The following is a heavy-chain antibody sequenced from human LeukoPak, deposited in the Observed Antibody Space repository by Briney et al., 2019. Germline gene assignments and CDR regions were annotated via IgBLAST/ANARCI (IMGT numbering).Heavy chain of an antibody. CDR1: GGSFSGYY. CDR3: AREGIMGSSGSKDY. J-gene: IGHJ4*02. D-gene: IGHD6-19*01. Sequence: PSETLSLTCAVYGGSFSGYYWSWIRQPPGKGLEWIGSIYHSGSTYYNPSLKSRVTISVDTSKNQFSLKLSSVTAADTAVYYCAREGIMGSSGSKDYWGQGTLVTVSS. V-gene: IGHV4-34*01. CDR2: IYHSGST.